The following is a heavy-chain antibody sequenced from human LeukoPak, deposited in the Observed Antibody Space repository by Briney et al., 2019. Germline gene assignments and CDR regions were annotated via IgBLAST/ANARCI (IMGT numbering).Heavy chain of an antibody. J-gene: IGHJ4*02. CDR2: ISPSGGST. CDR1: GYTFTSNY. Sequence: ASVKVSCKAFGYTFTSNYMHWVRQAPGQGPEWMGVISPSGGSTTYAQKFQGRVTLTRDMSTSTDYLELSSLRSEDTAVYYCARVSELSYGDYTYYFDYWGQGTLVTVSS. CDR3: ARVSELSYGDYTYYFDY. V-gene: IGHV1-46*01. D-gene: IGHD4-17*01.